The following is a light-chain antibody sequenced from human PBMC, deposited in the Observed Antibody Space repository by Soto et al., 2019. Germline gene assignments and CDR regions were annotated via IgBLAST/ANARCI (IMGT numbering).Light chain of an antibody. J-gene: IGKJ1*01. CDR3: QQYKFWRT. CDR1: QNIDNM. Sequence: IVMTQSPATLSVSPGERATLSCRADQNIDNMLAWYQQRPGQAPRLLIYAASTRATGIPARFSGSGSGTEFTLTISGLQSEDFGVYYCQQYKFWRTFGQGTYVEIK. CDR2: AAS. V-gene: IGKV3-15*01.